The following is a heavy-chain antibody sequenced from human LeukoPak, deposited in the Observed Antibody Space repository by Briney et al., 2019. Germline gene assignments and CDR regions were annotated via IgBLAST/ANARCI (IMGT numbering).Heavy chain of an antibody. J-gene: IGHJ6*02. Sequence: SVKVSCKASGGTFSSYAISWVRRAPGQGLEWMGGIIPIFGTANYAQKFQGRVTITADESTSTAYMELSSLRSEDTAVYYCARSVLTVNSRYCYYYYGMDVRGQGATVTVSS. D-gene: IGHD4-11*01. CDR1: GGTFSSYA. V-gene: IGHV1-69*13. CDR3: ARSVLTVNSRYCYYYYGMDV. CDR2: IIPIFGTA.